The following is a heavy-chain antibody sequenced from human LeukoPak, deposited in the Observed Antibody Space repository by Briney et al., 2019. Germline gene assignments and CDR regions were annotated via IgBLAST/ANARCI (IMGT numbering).Heavy chain of an antibody. CDR3: ARDTRREDDYNRNLDY. CDR2: IYYSEYT. D-gene: IGHD5-24*01. Sequence: SETLSLTCTVSGASLSSYYWSWIRQPPGKGLEWIGYIYYSEYTNYNPSLKSRTTISVDTSKNQFSLKLNSVTAADTAVYYCARDTRREDDYNRNLDYWGQGTLVTVSS. J-gene: IGHJ4*02. CDR1: GASLSSYY. V-gene: IGHV4-59*01.